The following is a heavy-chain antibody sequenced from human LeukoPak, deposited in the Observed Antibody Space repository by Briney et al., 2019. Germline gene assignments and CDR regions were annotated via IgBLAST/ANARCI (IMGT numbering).Heavy chain of an antibody. J-gene: IGHJ1*01. CDR1: GGSISSYY. D-gene: IGHD2-15*01. V-gene: IGHV4-59*01. CDR2: IYYSGST. CDR3: ARSVVVAALRGGYFQH. Sequence: SETLSLTCTVSGGSISSYYWSWIRQPPGKGLEWIGYIYYSGSTNYNPSLKSRVTISVDTSKNQFSLKLSSVTAADTAVYYCARSVVVAALRGGYFQHWGQGTLVTVSS.